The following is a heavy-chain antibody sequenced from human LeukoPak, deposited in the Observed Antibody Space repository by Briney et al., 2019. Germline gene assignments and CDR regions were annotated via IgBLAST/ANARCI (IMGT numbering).Heavy chain of an antibody. D-gene: IGHD3-10*01. CDR2: IYHSGST. CDR3: ARRGSSGAFDI. V-gene: IGHV4-30-2*01. J-gene: IGHJ3*02. Sequence: SETLSLTCTVSGGSISSGGYYWSWIRQPPGKGLEWIGYIYHSGSTYYNPSLKSRVTISVDRSKNQFSLKLSSVTAADTAVYYCARRGSSGAFDIWGQGTMVTVSS. CDR1: GGSISSGGYY.